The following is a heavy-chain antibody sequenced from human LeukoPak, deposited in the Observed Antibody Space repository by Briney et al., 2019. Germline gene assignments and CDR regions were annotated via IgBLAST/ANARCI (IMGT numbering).Heavy chain of an antibody. J-gene: IGHJ4*02. V-gene: IGHV3-30*19. CDR1: GFTFSSYG. CDR2: ISKDGSKT. Sequence: GGSLRLSCAASGFTFSSYGMHWVRQAPGKGLEWVAVISKDGSKTYHTDSLRGRFTISRDNSKNTLYLQMNSLRPEDTAVYYCARDLSRQLLWVGQLDFWGQGTLVTVSS. D-gene: IGHD3-10*01. CDR3: ARDLSRQLLWVGQLDF.